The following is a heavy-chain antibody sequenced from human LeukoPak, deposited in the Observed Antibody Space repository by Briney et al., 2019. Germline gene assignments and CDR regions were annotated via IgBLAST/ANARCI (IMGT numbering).Heavy chain of an antibody. V-gene: IGHV4-30-4*01. J-gene: IGHJ3*02. CDR3: ARGDRLYSSSWYSDAFDI. CDR1: GDSISSGDYY. D-gene: IGHD6-13*01. Sequence: TSETLSLTCSVSGDSISSGDYYWSWVRQPPGKTLECIGYIYYSGSTYSNPSLRSRVTISVDTPNKQFSLKLSSVTAADTAVYYCARGDRLYSSSWYSDAFDIWGQGTMVTVSS. CDR2: IYYSGST.